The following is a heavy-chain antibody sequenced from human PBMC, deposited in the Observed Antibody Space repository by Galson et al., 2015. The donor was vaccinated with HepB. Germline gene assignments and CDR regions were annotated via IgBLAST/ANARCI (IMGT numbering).Heavy chain of an antibody. CDR3: ARERAQERFCTITSCSNFDY. D-gene: IGHD2-2*01. Sequence: SLRLSCAASGFTFSGFAMHWVRQAPGKGLGWVALISYDGSNKYYADSVKGRFTISRDNSKNTLYLQMNSLRAEDTAVYYCARERAQERFCTITSCSNFDYWGQGTLVTVSS. J-gene: IGHJ4*02. CDR1: GFTFSGFA. V-gene: IGHV3-30*04. CDR2: ISYDGSNK.